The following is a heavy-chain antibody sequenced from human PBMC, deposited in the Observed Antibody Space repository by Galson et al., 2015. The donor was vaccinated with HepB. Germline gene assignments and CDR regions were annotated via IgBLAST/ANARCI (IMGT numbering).Heavy chain of an antibody. V-gene: IGHV3-23*01. CDR2: FTGGGRGT. Sequence: LRLSCAASGFTFTNYDMSWVRQAPGKGLEWVSTFTGGGRGTSYADSVKGRFTISRDNSKNTLYLQMKSLRAEDTAIYYCAKQSPYFFDWWGQGALVTVSS. CDR1: GFTFTNYD. CDR3: AKQSPYFFDW. J-gene: IGHJ4*02.